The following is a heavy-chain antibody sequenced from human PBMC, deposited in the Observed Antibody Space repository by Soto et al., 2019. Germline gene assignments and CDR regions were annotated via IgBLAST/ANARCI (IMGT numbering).Heavy chain of an antibody. D-gene: IGHD6-6*01. Sequence: PGGSLRLSCAASGFTFSNAWMSWVRQAPGKGLEWVGRIKSKTDGGTTDYAAPVKGRFTISRDDSKNTLYLQMNSLKTEDTAVYYCTTGGYSSSSTLLYYYYYGMDVWGQGTTVTSP. CDR3: TTGGYSSSSTLLYYYYYGMDV. CDR1: GFTFSNAW. V-gene: IGHV3-15*01. CDR2: IKSKTDGGTT. J-gene: IGHJ6*02.